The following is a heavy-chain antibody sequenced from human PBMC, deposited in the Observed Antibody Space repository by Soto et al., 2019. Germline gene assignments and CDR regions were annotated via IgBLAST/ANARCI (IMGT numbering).Heavy chain of an antibody. Sequence: GGSLRLSCAASGFTFDDYAMHWVRQAPGKGLEWVSGISWNSGSIGYADSVKDRFTISRDNAKNSLYLQMNSLRAEDTALYYCAKDRGSSSWYYFDYWGQGTLVTVSS. J-gene: IGHJ4*02. CDR1: GFTFDDYA. CDR3: AKDRGSSSWYYFDY. D-gene: IGHD6-13*01. CDR2: ISWNSGSI. V-gene: IGHV3-9*01.